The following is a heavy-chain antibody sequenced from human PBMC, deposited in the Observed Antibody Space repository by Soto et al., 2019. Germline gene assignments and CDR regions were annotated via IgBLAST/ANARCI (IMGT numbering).Heavy chain of an antibody. V-gene: IGHV3-15*01. CDR2: IKSKTDGGTT. Sequence: GGSLRLSCAASGFTFSNAWMSWVLQAPGKGLEWVGRIKSKTDGGTTDYAAPVKGRFTISRDDSKNTLYLQMNSLKTEDTAVYYCTTPTILWFGELLFGPDAFDIWGQGTMVTVSS. J-gene: IGHJ3*02. CDR3: TTPTILWFGELLFGPDAFDI. D-gene: IGHD3-10*01. CDR1: GFTFSNAW.